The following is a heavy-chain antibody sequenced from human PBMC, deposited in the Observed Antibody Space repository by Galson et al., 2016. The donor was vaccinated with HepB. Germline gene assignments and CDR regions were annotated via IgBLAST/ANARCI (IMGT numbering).Heavy chain of an antibody. V-gene: IGHV3-9*01. D-gene: IGHD6-13*01. Sequence: SLRLSCAASGFSFYDYAMHWVRQPPGKGLEWVSGISWNSGSIGYADSVKGRYTISRDNAKNSLYLQMNSLRAEDTALYYCAKGPYSHSSSCYRGYYFDYWGQGTLVTVSS. CDR2: ISWNSGSI. CDR3: AKGPYSHSSSCYRGYYFDY. J-gene: IGHJ4*02. CDR1: GFSFYDYA.